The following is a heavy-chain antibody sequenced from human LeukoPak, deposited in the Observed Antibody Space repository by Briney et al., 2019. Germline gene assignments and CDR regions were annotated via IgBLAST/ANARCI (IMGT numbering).Heavy chain of an antibody. V-gene: IGHV4-39*01. CDR2: IYYSGST. CDR1: GGSISSSSYY. CDR3: ARAGYYHRAFDY. Sequence: PSETLSLTCTVSGGSISSSSYYWGWIRQPPGKGLEWIGSIYYSGSTYYNPSLKGRVTISVDTSKNQFSLKLSSVTAADTAVYYCARAGYYHRAFDYWGQGTLVTVSS. J-gene: IGHJ4*02. D-gene: IGHD3-10*01.